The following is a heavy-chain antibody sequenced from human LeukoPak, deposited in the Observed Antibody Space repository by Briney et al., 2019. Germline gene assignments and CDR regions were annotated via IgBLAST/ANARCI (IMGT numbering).Heavy chain of an antibody. Sequence: GGSLRLSCAASGFSFDDYAMHWVRQAPGKGLEWVSGISWNSGNIGYADSVKGRFTISRDNAKNSLYLQMNSLRAEDTAVYYCAKSAYYDASGYYREYYFDYWGQGTLVTVSS. D-gene: IGHD3-22*01. J-gene: IGHJ4*02. CDR3: AKSAYYDASGYYREYYFDY. V-gene: IGHV3-9*01. CDR2: ISWNSGNI. CDR1: GFSFDDYA.